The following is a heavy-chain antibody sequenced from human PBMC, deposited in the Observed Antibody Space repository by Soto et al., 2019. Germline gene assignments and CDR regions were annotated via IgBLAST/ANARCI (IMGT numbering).Heavy chain of an antibody. Sequence: QVQLVQSGAEVKKPGASVKVSCKASGYSFTSYGVSWVRQAPGQGLEWMGWISAYNANTDYAQKLQGRVTMTTDTSTRTAYMELRSLRSDDTAVYYCARVLRDRLLWFGDRGKPDAFDIWGLGTMVTVSS. J-gene: IGHJ3*02. V-gene: IGHV1-18*01. CDR3: ARVLRDRLLWFGDRGKPDAFDI. D-gene: IGHD3-10*01. CDR1: GYSFTSYG. CDR2: ISAYNANT.